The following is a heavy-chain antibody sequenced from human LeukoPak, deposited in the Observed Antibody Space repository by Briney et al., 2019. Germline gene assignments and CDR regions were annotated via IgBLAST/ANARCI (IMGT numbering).Heavy chain of an antibody. CDR2: IYYSGST. Sequence: KPSETLSLTCTVSGGSISSSSYYWGWIRQPPGKGLEWIGSIYYSGSTYYNPSLKSRVTISVDTSKNQFFLKVRSVTAADTAVYYCARRYSSSWNNWFDPWGQGTLVTVSS. D-gene: IGHD6-13*01. CDR1: GGSISSSSYY. V-gene: IGHV4-39*01. J-gene: IGHJ5*02. CDR3: ARRYSSSWNNWFDP.